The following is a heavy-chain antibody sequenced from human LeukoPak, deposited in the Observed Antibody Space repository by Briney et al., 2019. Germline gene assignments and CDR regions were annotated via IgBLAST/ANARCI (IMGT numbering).Heavy chain of an antibody. D-gene: IGHD1-26*01. CDR3: ARDGSGSYYVSYFDY. J-gene: IGHJ4*02. V-gene: IGHV3-30-3*01. CDR2: IPYDGSNK. CDR1: GFTFSSYA. Sequence: GGSLRLSCAASGFTFSSYAMHWVRQAPGKGLEWVAVIPYDGSNKYYADSVKGRFTISRDNSKNTLYLQMNSLRAEDTAVYYCARDGSGSYYVSYFDYWGQGTLVTVSS.